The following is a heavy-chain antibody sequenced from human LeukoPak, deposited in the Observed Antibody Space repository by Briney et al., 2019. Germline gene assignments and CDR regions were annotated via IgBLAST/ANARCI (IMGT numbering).Heavy chain of an antibody. J-gene: IGHJ6*04. D-gene: IGHD3-10*02. CDR3: AELGITMIGGA. CDR2: IHYSGST. Sequence: PSETLSLTCTVSGGSISSSSYYWGWIRQPPGKGLEWIGSIHYSGSTDYNSTLKSRVTISVDTSKNQFSLKLSSVTAADTAVYYCAELGITMIGGAWGKGTTVTISS. V-gene: IGHV4-39*01. CDR1: GGSISSSSYY.